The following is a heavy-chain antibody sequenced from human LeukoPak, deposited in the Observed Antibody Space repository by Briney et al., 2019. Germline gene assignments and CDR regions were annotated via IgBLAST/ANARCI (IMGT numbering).Heavy chain of an antibody. CDR2: ISSSSSYI. CDR3: ARGVPAAMHSYYYGMDV. CDR1: GFTFSSYS. D-gene: IGHD2-2*01. J-gene: IGHJ6*02. Sequence: GGSLRLSCAASGFTFSSYSMNWVRQAPGKGLEWVSSISSSSSYIYYADSVKGRFTISRDNAKNSLYLQMNSLRAEDTAVYYCARGVPAAMHSYYYGMDVWGQGTTVTVSS. V-gene: IGHV3-21*01.